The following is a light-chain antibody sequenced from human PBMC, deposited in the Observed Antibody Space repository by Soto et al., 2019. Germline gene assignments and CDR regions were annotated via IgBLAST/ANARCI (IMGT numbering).Light chain of an antibody. CDR2: AAS. J-gene: IGKJ1*01. Sequence: DIHLTQSPSSLSASVGDSVTIACRSSQTINKYLNWYQHRPGKAPKLLIYAASSLQTGVPTRFSCAGAGTFFTRTISNLPLEDVASDYCQQSYGSPGAFGRGTKVE. V-gene: IGKV1-39*01. CDR3: QQSYGSPGA. CDR1: QTINKY.